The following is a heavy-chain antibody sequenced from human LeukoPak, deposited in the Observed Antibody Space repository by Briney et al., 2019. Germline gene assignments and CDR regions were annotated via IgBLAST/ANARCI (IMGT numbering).Heavy chain of an antibody. J-gene: IGHJ4*02. V-gene: IGHV1-69*05. CDR1: GGTFSSYA. Sequence: SVKVSCKASGGTFSSYAISWVRQAPGQGLEWMGRTIPIFGTANYAQKFQGRVTITTDESTSTAYMELSSLRSEDTAVYYCARGRYYDSSGPFDYWGQGTLVTVSS. D-gene: IGHD3-22*01. CDR2: TIPIFGTA. CDR3: ARGRYYDSSGPFDY.